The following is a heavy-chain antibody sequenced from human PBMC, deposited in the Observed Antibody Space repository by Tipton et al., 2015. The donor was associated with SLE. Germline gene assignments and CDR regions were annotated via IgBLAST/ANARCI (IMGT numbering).Heavy chain of an antibody. Sequence: TLSLTCTVSGASITPYYWSWIRQPPGKGLEWIGYVSYSGTTDYNPSLENRVTISVDTSNNYFSLTLTSVTAADTGVYYCARGSGDWDYWGKGTLVTVSS. CDR3: ARGSGDWDY. D-gene: IGHD2-21*01. V-gene: IGHV4-59*01. CDR1: GASITPYY. J-gene: IGHJ4*02. CDR2: VSYSGTT.